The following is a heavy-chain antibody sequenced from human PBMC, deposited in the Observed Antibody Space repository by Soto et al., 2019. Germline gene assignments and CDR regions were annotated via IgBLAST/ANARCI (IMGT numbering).Heavy chain of an antibody. Sequence: EVQLVESGGGLIQPGGSLRLSCAASGFTVSSNYMSWVRQAPGKGLEWVSVIYSGGSTYYADSVKGRFTISRDNSKNTLYLQMNSLRAEDTAVYYCARGPDFWSGYSFAPWGQGTLVTVSS. V-gene: IGHV3-53*01. J-gene: IGHJ5*02. CDR2: IYSGGST. CDR3: ARGPDFWSGYSFAP. D-gene: IGHD3-3*01. CDR1: GFTVSSNY.